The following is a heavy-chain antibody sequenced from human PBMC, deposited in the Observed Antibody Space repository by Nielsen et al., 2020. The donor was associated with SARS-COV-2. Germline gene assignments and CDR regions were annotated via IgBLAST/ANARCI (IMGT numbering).Heavy chain of an antibody. CDR2: ISKSGTTI. J-gene: IGHJ4*02. CDR3: AKEAFNDYGENFGS. V-gene: IGHV3-48*01. CDR1: GFIFSSNT. Sequence: GESLKIPWAASGFIFSSNTMNWVRQAPGKGLEWVSYISKSGTTIYFADSVKGRFTISRDNASKSLYLQMNSLRAEDTALYYCAKEAFNDYGENFGSWGQGTLVTVSS. D-gene: IGHD4/OR15-4a*01.